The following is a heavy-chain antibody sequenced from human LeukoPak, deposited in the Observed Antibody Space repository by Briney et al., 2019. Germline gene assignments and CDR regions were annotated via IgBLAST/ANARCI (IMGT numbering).Heavy chain of an antibody. CDR3: ARARTYSSLLEWFDY. Sequence: LSETLSLTCTVSGGSISSGSYYWSWIRQPAGKGLEWIGRIYTSGSTNYNPSLKSRVTISVDTSKNQFSLKLSSVTAADTAVYYCARARTYSSLLEWFDYWGQGTLVTVSS. CDR2: IYTSGST. D-gene: IGHD3-3*01. V-gene: IGHV4-61*02. CDR1: GGSISSGSYY. J-gene: IGHJ4*02.